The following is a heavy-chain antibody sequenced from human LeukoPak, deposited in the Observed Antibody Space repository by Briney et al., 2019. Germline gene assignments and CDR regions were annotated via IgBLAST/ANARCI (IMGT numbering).Heavy chain of an antibody. D-gene: IGHD5-24*01. J-gene: IGHJ4*02. CDR2: ISSSSSYI. Sequence: PGGSLRLSCAASGFTLSSYSMNWVRQAPGKGLEWVSSISSSSSYIYYADSVKGRFTISRDNAKNSLYLQMNSLRAEDTAVYYCARDRDGYGDYWGQGTLVTVSS. V-gene: IGHV3-21*01. CDR1: GFTLSSYS. CDR3: ARDRDGYGDY.